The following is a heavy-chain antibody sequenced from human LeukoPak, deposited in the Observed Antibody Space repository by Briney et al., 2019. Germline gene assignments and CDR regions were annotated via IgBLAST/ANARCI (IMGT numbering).Heavy chain of an antibody. D-gene: IGHD3-10*01. CDR2: INPNSGGT. CDR1: GYTFTGYY. Sequence: ASVKVSCKTSGYTFTGYYLHWVRQAPGQGLEWMGWINPNSGGTNYAQKFQGRVTMTRDTSISTAYMELSRLRSDDTAVYYCARDRAGVLLWFGTSIDYWGQGTLVTVSS. V-gene: IGHV1-2*02. J-gene: IGHJ4*02. CDR3: ARDRAGVLLWFGTSIDY.